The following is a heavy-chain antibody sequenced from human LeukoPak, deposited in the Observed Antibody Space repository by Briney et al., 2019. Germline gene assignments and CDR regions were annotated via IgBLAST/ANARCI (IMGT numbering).Heavy chain of an antibody. CDR2: MNPNSGNT. V-gene: IGHV1-8*01. CDR3: AGGSGSYWAGGAFDI. J-gene: IGHJ3*02. Sequence: ASVKVSCKASGYTFTSYDINWVRQATGQGLEWMGWMNPNSGNTSYAQKFQGRVTMTRNTSISTAYMELSSLRSEDTAVYYCAGGSGSYWAGGAFDIWGQGTMVTVSS. D-gene: IGHD1-26*01. CDR1: GYTFTSYD.